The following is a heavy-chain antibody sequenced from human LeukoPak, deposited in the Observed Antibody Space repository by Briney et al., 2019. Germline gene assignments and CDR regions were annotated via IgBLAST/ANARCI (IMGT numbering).Heavy chain of an antibody. CDR3: AKGSITYYDILTGQYYYYYYYMDV. D-gene: IGHD3-9*01. CDR2: ILFDGSNK. CDR1: GFTFSSYV. V-gene: IGHV3-30*02. Sequence: GGCLRLSCAAPGFTFSSYVIHFGRQAPGKGLGWVSFILFDGSNKYYTESVKGRVTTSRENSKNTLCLQMNSLRAEDTAVYYCAKGSITYYDILTGQYYYYYYYMDVWGKGTTVTISS. J-gene: IGHJ6*03.